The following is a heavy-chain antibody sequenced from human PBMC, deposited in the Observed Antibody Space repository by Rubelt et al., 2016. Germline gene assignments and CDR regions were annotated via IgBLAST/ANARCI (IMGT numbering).Heavy chain of an antibody. J-gene: IGHJ4*02. V-gene: IGHV2-70*15. D-gene: IGHD6-19*01. CDR1: GFSLSTSGMC. Sequence: QVTLRESGPALVKPTQTLTLTCTFSGFSLSTSGMCVSWIRQPPGKALEWLARIDWDDDKYSSTSLKTRLTISKDTSKNQVVLTMTNMDPVETAADYCARLVAGLPFDYWGQGSLVTVSS. CDR2: IDWDDDK. CDR3: ARLVAGLPFDY.